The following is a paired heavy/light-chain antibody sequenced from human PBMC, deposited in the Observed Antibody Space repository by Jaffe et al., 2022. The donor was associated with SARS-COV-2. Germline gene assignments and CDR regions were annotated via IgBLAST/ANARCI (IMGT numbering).Heavy chain of an antibody. J-gene: IGHJ4*02. V-gene: IGHV3-53*01. CDR2: IYSGGST. CDR3: ARVSSISGAVTTYYFDY. Sequence: EVQLVESGGGLIQPGGSLRLSCAASGFIISSNYMSWVRQAPGKGLEWVSIIYSGGSTYYADFVEGRFTISRDNSKNIVYLQMHSLRAEDTALYYCARVSSISGAVTTYYFDYWGQGTLVTVSS. D-gene: IGHD4-17*01. CDR1: GFIISSNY.
Light chain of an antibody. CDR2: AAS. CDR1: QNIKKY. Sequence: DIQMTQSPPSLSASVGDRVTITCRAGQNIKKYLNWYQHKPGKAPKLLIYAASSLQSGVPSRFSGSGSGTDFTLTISSLQPEDFATYYCQETYSPRALTFGGGTKVEIK. CDR3: QETYSPRALT. V-gene: IGKV1-39*01. J-gene: IGKJ4*01.